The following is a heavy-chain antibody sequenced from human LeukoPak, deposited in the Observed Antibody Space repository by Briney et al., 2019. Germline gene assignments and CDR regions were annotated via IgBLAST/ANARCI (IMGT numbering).Heavy chain of an antibody. CDR1: GGSISSYY. D-gene: IGHD3-16*02. V-gene: IGHV4-59*12. Sequence: SSETLSLTCTVSGGSISSYYWSWIRQPPGKGLEWIGYIYYSGSTNYNPSLKSRVTISVDTSKNQFSLKLSSVTAADTAVYYCARELVLRLGELSLLNYFDYWGQGTLVTVSS. CDR3: ARELVLRLGELSLLNYFDY. CDR2: IYYSGST. J-gene: IGHJ4*02.